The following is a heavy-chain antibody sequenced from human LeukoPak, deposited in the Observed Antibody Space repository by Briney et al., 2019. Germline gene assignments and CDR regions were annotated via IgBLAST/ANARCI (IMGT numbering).Heavy chain of an antibody. CDR2: IYGDGSSI. CDR3: ARNSDWGCSGGTCYNYEGY. CDR1: GFTFSNPW. J-gene: IGHJ4*02. Sequence: PGGSLRLSRAASGFTFSNPWMHWVRQGPAKGLVWGSRIYGDGSSISYADSVKGRFTISRDNAKNTLYLQMNSLRGEDTAVYYCARNSDWGCSGGTCYNYEGYWGQGTLVTVSS. V-gene: IGHV3-74*01. D-gene: IGHD2-15*01.